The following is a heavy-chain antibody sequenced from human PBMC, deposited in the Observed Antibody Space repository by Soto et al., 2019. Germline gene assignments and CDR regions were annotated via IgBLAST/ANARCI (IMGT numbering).Heavy chain of an antibody. CDR3: VASLAASGLNWLDP. CDR1: GGSISEKY. D-gene: IGHD6-13*01. J-gene: IGHJ5*02. CDR2: IFANGHT. V-gene: IGHV4-4*07. Sequence: SETLSLTCIVSGGSISEKYWNWVRQPPGKGLGWIGLIFANGHTDYNPSLKSRVTMSVDASKNQFSLRLTSMTAADTAVYYCVASLAASGLNWLDPWGRGTLVTVSS.